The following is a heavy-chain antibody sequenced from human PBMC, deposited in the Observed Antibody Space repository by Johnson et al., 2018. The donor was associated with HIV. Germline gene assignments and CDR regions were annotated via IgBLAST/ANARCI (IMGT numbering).Heavy chain of an antibody. D-gene: IGHD3-10*01. CDR3: ARAPEVRGVDACDV. CDR1: GFTFSDYY. CDR2: ISSSGSTI. J-gene: IGHJ3*01. V-gene: IGHV3-11*04. Sequence: QVQLVESGGGLVKPGGSLRLSCAASGFTFSDYYMSWVRQAPGKGLEWVSYISSSGSTIYYADSVKGRFTIPRDNAKTTLYLQMNSLTAEDVAVYYCARAPEVRGVDACDVWGQGTMVTVSS.